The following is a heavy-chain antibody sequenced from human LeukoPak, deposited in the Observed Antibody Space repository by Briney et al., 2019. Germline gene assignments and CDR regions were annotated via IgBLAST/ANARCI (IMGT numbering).Heavy chain of an antibody. D-gene: IGHD6-13*01. CDR3: ARETRIAAAGTKSDY. CDR1: GYTFTGYY. V-gene: IGHV1-18*04. J-gene: IGHJ4*02. CDR2: ISAYNGNT. Sequence: ASVKVSCKASGYTFTGYYMHWVRQAPGQGLEWMGWISAYNGNTNYAQKLQGRVTMTTDTSTSTAYMELRSLRSDDTAVYYCARETRIAAAGTKSDYWGQGTLVTVSS.